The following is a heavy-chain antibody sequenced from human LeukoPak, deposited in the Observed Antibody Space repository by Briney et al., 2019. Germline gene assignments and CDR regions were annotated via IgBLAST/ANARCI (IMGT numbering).Heavy chain of an antibody. CDR3: ARVEYYYDSSGQFYFDY. CDR1: GFTVSSNY. Sequence: ESGGSLRLSCAASGFTVSSNYMSWVRQAPGKGLEWIGSIYHSGSTYYNPSLKSRVTISVDTSKNQFSLKLSSVTAADTAVYYCARVEYYYDSSGQFYFDYWGQGTLVTVSS. D-gene: IGHD3-22*01. CDR2: IYHSGST. J-gene: IGHJ4*02. V-gene: IGHV4-38-2*01.